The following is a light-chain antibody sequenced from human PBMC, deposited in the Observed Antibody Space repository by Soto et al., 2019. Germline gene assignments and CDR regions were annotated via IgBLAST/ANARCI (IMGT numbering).Light chain of an antibody. CDR1: QSVSSY. CDR2: EAS. CDR3: QQYNKWPPVT. V-gene: IGKV3-15*01. Sequence: EIVLTQSPATLSLSPGERASLSCRASQSVSSYLAWYQQKPGQAPRLLMYEASNRAAGIPARFSGSGSGTEFTLTISGLQSEDFALYYCQQYNKWPPVTFGQGTKVDIK. J-gene: IGKJ1*01.